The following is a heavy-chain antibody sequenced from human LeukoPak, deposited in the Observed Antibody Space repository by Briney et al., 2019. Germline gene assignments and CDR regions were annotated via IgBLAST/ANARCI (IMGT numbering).Heavy chain of an antibody. V-gene: IGHV3-11*04. CDR2: ISSSGSTI. J-gene: IGHJ6*02. CDR3: ASYGSGSYYNPQIGMDV. D-gene: IGHD3-10*01. CDR1: GFTLSDYY. Sequence: GGSLRLSCVASGFTLSDYYMSWIRQAPGKGLEWVSYISSSGSTIYYADSVKGRFTISRDNAKNSLYLQMNSLRAEDTAVYYCASYGSGSYYNPQIGMDVWGQGTTVTVSS.